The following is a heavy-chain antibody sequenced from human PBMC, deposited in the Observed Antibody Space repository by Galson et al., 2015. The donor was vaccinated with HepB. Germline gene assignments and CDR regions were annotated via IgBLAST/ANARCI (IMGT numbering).Heavy chain of an antibody. Sequence: SLRLSCAASGFTFRSYWMTWVRQAPGKGLEWVANIKQDGSEINYVDSVRGRFTISRDNAKSSLSLLMNSLRVEDTALYYYARDSFGDGGMDVWGQGTTVTVSS. CDR2: IKQDGSEI. D-gene: IGHD3-3*01. V-gene: IGHV3-7*03. J-gene: IGHJ6*02. CDR1: GFTFRSYW. CDR3: ARDSFGDGGMDV.